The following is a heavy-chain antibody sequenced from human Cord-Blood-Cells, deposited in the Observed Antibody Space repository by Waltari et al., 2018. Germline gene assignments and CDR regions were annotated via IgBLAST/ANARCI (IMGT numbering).Heavy chain of an antibody. D-gene: IGHD3-3*01. CDR3: ASSLPSFWSGSS. Sequence: QVKLVQSGAEVKTPVSSVKVSCKASGRTFSGFALSWVRQAPGQWREWMGRIIHILGIANYAQKFQGRVTITADKSTSTSYMELSSLRSEDTAVYYCASSLPSFWSGSSWGQGALVTVSS. V-gene: IGHV1-69*09. CDR1: GRTFSGFA. CDR2: IIHILGIA. J-gene: IGHJ5*02.